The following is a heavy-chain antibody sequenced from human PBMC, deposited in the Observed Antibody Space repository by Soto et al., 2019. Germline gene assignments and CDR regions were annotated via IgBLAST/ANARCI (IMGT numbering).Heavy chain of an antibody. J-gene: IGHJ3*01. D-gene: IGHD2-2*01. Sequence: QVHLIQSGAEVKKPGSSVKVSCKAAGGTFNTYTLFWVRQAPGHGLEWMGRIIPMLTVTNSAQKFQGRLTLTADNSTGTAFMELTSLRSDDTAVYYCSIGSWSAETFDVWGQSRGVSVSA. V-gene: IGHV1-69*02. CDR3: SIGSWSAETFDV. CDR1: GGTFNTYT. CDR2: IIPMLTVT.